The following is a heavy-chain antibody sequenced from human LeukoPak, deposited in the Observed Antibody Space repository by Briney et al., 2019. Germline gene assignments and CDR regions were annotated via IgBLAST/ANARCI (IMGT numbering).Heavy chain of an antibody. CDR1: GFTFSTYA. J-gene: IGHJ4*02. Sequence: GGSLRLSCAASGFTFSTYATTWVRQAPGKGLEWVSAISAGGGSTYYADSVKGRFTISRDNSKNTLFLQMNSLRAEDTAVYYCAKDYVGVASIDYWGQGTLVIVSS. D-gene: IGHD3-3*01. CDR2: ISAGGGST. V-gene: IGHV3-23*01. CDR3: AKDYVGVASIDY.